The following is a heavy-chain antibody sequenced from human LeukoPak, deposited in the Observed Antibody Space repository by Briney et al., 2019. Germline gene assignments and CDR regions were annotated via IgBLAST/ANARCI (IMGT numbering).Heavy chain of an antibody. J-gene: IGHJ1*01. V-gene: IGHV3-23*01. CDR1: GCTFSSYS. CDR2: IRGNGRST. D-gene: IGHD3-22*01. CDR3: AKLTDSNGYQYFHH. Sequence: GGSLRLSCAASGCTFSSYSMSWVRQAPGKGLEWISTIRGNGRSTDYADSVKGRFSISRDNSKNTLYLEMNSLRAEDTAVYYCAKLTDSNGYQYFHHWGQGTLVTVSS.